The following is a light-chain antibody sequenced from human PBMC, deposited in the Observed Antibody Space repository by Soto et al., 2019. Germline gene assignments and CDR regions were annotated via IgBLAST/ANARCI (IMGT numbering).Light chain of an antibody. CDR3: HQYNNWPLT. J-gene: IGKJ4*01. V-gene: IGKV3-15*01. CDR2: GAS. CDR1: QSVSSD. Sequence: EIVMTQSPATLSVSPGERATLSCRASQSVSSDLAWYLQKPGQAPRLLIYGASTRATGIPARFSGSGSGKEFTLIISSLQSEDFAVYYCHQYNNWPLTFGGGTKVEI.